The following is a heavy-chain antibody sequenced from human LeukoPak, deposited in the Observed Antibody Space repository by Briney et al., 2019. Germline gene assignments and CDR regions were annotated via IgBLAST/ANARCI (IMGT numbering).Heavy chain of an antibody. V-gene: IGHV3-7*01. Sequence: PGGSLRLSCAASGFKFSSNWMSWVRQAPGKGLEWVANIKQDGSEKYYVDSVKGRFTISRDNAKNSLYLQMNSLRAEDTAVYYCARDPHYGGYPDAFDIWGQGTMVTVSS. D-gene: IGHD4-17*01. CDR1: GFKFSSNW. CDR2: IKQDGSEK. J-gene: IGHJ3*02. CDR3: ARDPHYGGYPDAFDI.